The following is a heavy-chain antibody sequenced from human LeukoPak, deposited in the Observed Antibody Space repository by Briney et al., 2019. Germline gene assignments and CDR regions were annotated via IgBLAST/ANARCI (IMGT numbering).Heavy chain of an antibody. CDR2: INPNSGGT. D-gene: IGHD2-2*01. CDR1: GYTFTTHG. V-gene: IGHV1-2*02. J-gene: IGHJ5*02. CDR3: ARPGDCSSTSCYYFGFDP. Sequence: ASVKVSCKASGYTFTTHGIAWVRQAPGQGLEWMGWINPNSGGTNYAQKFQGRVTMTRDTSISTAYMELSRLRSDDTAVYYCARPGDCSSTSCYYFGFDPWGQGTLVTVSS.